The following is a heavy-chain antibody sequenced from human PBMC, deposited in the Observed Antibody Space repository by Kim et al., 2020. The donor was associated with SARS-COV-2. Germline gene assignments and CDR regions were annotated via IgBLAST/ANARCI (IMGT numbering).Heavy chain of an antibody. Sequence: RYSPSFQGQVTISTDRSISTAYLQWSSLKASDTAMYYCARHSRYDYSSYYWGQGTLVTVSS. J-gene: IGHJ4*02. D-gene: IGHD4-17*01. V-gene: IGHV5-51*01. CDR3: ARHSRYDYSSYY.